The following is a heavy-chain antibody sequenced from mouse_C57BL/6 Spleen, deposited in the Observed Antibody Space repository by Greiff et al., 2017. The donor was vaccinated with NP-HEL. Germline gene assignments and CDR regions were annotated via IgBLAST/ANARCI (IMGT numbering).Heavy chain of an antibody. CDR2: INPYNGGT. J-gene: IGHJ2*01. CDR1: GYTFTDYY. CDR3: ARERVGRKGAFDY. D-gene: IGHD4-1*01. V-gene: IGHV1-19*01. Sequence: EVQLQQSGPVLVKPGASVKMSCKASGYTFTDYYMNWVKQSHGKSLEWIGVINPYNGGTSYNQKFKGKATLTVDKSSSTAYMELNSLTSEDSAVYYCARERVGRKGAFDYWGQGTTLTVSS.